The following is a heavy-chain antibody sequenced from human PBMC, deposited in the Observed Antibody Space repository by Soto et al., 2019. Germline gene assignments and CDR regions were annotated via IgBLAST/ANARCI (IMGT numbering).Heavy chain of an antibody. CDR3: ARYCSTTSCYGAFDF. CDR1: GYIFTSYT. CDR2: INPANGST. V-gene: IGHV1-3*01. D-gene: IGHD2-2*01. J-gene: IGHJ3*01. Sequence: ASVKVSCKASGYIFTSYTIHWVRQGPGQRLEWMGRINPANGSTKNSQKFQGRVNITWDTSASTAYMELSGLTFEDNAVYYCARYCSTTSCYGAFDFWGQGTMVTVSS.